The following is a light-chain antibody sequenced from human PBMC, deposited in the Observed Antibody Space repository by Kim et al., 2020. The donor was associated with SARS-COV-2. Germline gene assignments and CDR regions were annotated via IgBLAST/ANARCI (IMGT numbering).Light chain of an antibody. CDR2: DAF. Sequence: SSSPGERAPLSCRASHSVNNYLAWYQQKPGQAPRLLIYDAFNRATGIPARFSGSGSGRDYTLTISSLEPEDSAVYYCQQRSNWLTFGGGTKVDIK. CDR3: QQRSNWLT. J-gene: IGKJ4*01. V-gene: IGKV3-11*02. CDR1: HSVNNY.